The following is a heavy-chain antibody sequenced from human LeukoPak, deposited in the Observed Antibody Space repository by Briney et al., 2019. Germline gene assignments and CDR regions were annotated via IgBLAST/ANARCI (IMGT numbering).Heavy chain of an antibody. V-gene: IGHV4-61*08. CDR1: GASFRSGGQY. CDR3: ARIFDV. CDR2: IFYNGKT. J-gene: IGHJ4*02. Sequence: SETLSLTCTLSGASFRSGGQYWGWIRQTPGKGLEWIGDIFYNGKTNYNPSLKSRVTISLDTSRSQFSLRLSSVTAPDTGVYYCARIFDVWSRGTLVTVSS.